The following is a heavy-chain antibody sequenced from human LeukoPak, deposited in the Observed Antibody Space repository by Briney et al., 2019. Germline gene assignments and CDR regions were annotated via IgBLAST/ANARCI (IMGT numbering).Heavy chain of an antibody. CDR1: GGTFSSYA. CDR2: IIPIFGTA. Sequence: ASVKVSCKASGGTFSSYAISWVRQAPGQGLEWMGGIIPIFGTANYAQKFQGRVTITADESTSTAYMELSSLRSEDTAVYYCARGSGWLLQSYLDYWGQGTLVTVSS. J-gene: IGHJ4*02. CDR3: ARGSGWLLQSYLDY. V-gene: IGHV1-69*13. D-gene: IGHD3-22*01.